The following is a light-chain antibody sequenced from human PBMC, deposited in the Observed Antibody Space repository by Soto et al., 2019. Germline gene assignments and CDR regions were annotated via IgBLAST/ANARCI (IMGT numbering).Light chain of an antibody. CDR1: QDISNH. CDR2: DAS. CDR3: QQYYNLPIT. V-gene: IGKV1-33*01. J-gene: IGKJ5*01. Sequence: DIQMTQSPSSLSASVGDRVTITCQASQDISNHLNWYQQKPGKAPKLPIYDASNLETGVPSRFSGSGSGTDFTVTISSLQPEDFATYSCQQYYNLPITFGQGTRLEIK.